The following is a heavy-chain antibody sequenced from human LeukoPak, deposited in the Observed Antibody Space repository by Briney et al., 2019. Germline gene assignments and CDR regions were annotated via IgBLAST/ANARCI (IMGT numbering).Heavy chain of an antibody. CDR2: ISYDGSNK. CDR1: GFTFNRFG. J-gene: IGHJ6*02. Sequence: PGRSLRLSCATSGFTFNRFGMHWVRQAPGKGLEWVAVISYDGSNKYYADSVKGRFTISRDNSKNTLYLQMNSLRAEDTAVYYCARERMGRYGGKSHYYYYGMDVWGQGTTVTVSS. V-gene: IGHV3-30*19. D-gene: IGHD4-23*01. CDR3: ARERMGRYGGKSHYYYYGMDV.